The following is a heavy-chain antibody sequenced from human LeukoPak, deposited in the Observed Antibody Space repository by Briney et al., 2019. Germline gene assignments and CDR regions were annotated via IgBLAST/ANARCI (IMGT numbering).Heavy chain of an antibody. Sequence: ASVKVSCKASGGTFTSYGISWVRQAPGQGLEWMGGIIPIFGTANYAQKFQGRVTITADESTSTAYMELSSLRSEDTAVYYCARRGYSYGGVASYYYMDVWGKGTTVTVSS. CDR1: GGTFTSYG. J-gene: IGHJ6*03. V-gene: IGHV1-69*13. D-gene: IGHD5-18*01. CDR2: IIPIFGTA. CDR3: ARRGYSYGGVASYYYMDV.